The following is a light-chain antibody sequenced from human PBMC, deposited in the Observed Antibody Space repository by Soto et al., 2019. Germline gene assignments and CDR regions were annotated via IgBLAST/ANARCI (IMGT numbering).Light chain of an antibody. CDR3: PKYNIALLT. CDR1: QGVSNY. Sequence: DIQMTQSPSSLSASVGDRVTITCRASQGVSNYLAWYQQKPGKVPKLLIYAASTLQSRIPSRFSGSGSGTDFTLTISSLQPEDVATYYCPKYNIALLTFGGGTKVEIK. CDR2: AAS. V-gene: IGKV1-27*01. J-gene: IGKJ4*01.